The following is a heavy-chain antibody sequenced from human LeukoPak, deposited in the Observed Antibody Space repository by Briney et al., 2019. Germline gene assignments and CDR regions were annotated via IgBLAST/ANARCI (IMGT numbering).Heavy chain of an antibody. CDR1: GGSISSGGYS. CDR3: ARDSSGYYYDYWFDP. V-gene: IGHV4-30-2*01. D-gene: IGHD3-22*01. CDR2: IYHSGST. Sequence: PSETLSLTCAVSGGSISSGGYSWSWIRQPPGKGLEWIGYIYHSGSTNYNPSLKSRVTMSVDTSKNQFSLKLSSVTAADTAVYYCARDSSGYYYDYWFDPWGQGTLVTVSS. J-gene: IGHJ5*02.